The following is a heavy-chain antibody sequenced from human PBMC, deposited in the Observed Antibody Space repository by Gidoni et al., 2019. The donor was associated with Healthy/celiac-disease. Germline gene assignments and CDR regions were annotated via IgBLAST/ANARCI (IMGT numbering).Heavy chain of an antibody. CDR1: GFPLSHAW. D-gene: IGHD3-22*01. CDR2: IKSKTDGGTT. J-gene: IGHJ6*02. CDR3: TTYSSGYYAPVYYYGMDV. Sequence: EVQLVESGGGLVKPGGSLGLSCASSGFPLSHAWLGWVRQAPGKGLEWVGRIKSKTDGGTTDYAAPVKGRFTISRDDSKNTLYLQMNSLKTEDTAVYYCTTYSSGYYAPVYYYGMDVWGQGTTVTVSS. V-gene: IGHV3-15*01.